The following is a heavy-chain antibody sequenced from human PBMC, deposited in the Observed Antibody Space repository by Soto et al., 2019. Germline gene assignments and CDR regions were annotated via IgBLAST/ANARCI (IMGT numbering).Heavy chain of an antibody. D-gene: IGHD2-2*01. J-gene: IGHJ6*02. Sequence: VQLVESGGGVVQPGRSLRLSCAASGFTFSSYEMNWVRQAPGKGLEWVSYISSSGSTIYYADSVKGRFTISRDNAKNSLYLQMNSLRAEDTAVYYCARDGDIVVVPAAMGYGMDVWGQGTTVTVSS. V-gene: IGHV3-48*03. CDR2: ISSSGSTI. CDR1: GFTFSSYE. CDR3: ARDGDIVVVPAAMGYGMDV.